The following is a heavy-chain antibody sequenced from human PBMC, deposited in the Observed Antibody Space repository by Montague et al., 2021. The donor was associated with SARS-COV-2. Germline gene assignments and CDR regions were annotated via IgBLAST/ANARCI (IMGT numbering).Heavy chain of an antibody. V-gene: IGHV4-61*02. CDR2: IDASGTT. CDR1: GGSIRSDGFY. CDR3: ARSAFRYFDRPGMDV. D-gene: IGHD3-9*01. J-gene: IGHJ6*02. Sequence: TLSLTCTVSGGSIRSDGFYWNWIRQPAGKGLEWIGRIDASGTTNYKPSLKSRVIISLDRSKNQFSLKLSSVIAADTAVYYCARSAFRYFDRPGMDVWGQGTTVPVSS.